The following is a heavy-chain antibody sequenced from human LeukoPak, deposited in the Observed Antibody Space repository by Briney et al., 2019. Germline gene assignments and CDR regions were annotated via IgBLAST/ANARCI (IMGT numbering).Heavy chain of an antibody. CDR3: ARVELAPYYYYMDV. J-gene: IGHJ6*03. Sequence: GGSLRLSCAASGFIISSYEMNWVRQAPGKGLEWVSHISSSGSTILYADSVKGRFNISRDNAKNSLYLQMNSLRAEDTAVYYCARVELAPYYYYMDVWGKGTTVTVSS. D-gene: IGHD1-7*01. CDR1: GFIISSYE. CDR2: ISSSGSTI. V-gene: IGHV3-48*03.